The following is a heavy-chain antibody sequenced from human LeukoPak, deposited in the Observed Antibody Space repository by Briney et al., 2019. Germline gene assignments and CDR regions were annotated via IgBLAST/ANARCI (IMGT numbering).Heavy chain of an antibody. J-gene: IGHJ4*02. D-gene: IGHD3-22*01. V-gene: IGHV5-51*01. CDR1: GYSFTSYW. CDR2: IYPGDSDT. CDR3: ARSSDSSGYYDYFDY. Sequence: GESLKISCKGSGYSFTSYWIGWVRQMPGKGLEWMGIIYPGDSDTRYSPSFQGQVTISADKSISTAYLQWSSLKASDTAMYYCARSSDSSGYYDYFDYWGQGTLVTVSS.